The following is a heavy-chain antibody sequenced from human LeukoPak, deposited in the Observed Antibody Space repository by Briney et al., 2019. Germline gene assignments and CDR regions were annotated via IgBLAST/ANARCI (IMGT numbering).Heavy chain of an antibody. CDR1: GFTFSSYS. CDR2: INEDGSGK. V-gene: IGHV3-7*03. Sequence: GGSLRLSCAASGFTFSSYSMNWVRQAPGKGLEWVASINEDGSGKHYVDSVKGRFTISRDNAQKSVYLEMNSLRAEDTAVYYCARAVTSTEGYWGQGTLVTVSS. CDR3: ARAVTSTEGY. D-gene: IGHD4-17*01. J-gene: IGHJ4*02.